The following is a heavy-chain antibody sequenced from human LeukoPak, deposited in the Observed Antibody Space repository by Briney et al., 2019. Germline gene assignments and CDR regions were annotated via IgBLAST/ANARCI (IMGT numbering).Heavy chain of an antibody. CDR2: LYSGETT. CDR1: GFTVSSKH. CDR3: ARLGSYYDMDV. V-gene: IGHV3-53*01. D-gene: IGHD3-10*01. J-gene: IGHJ6*02. Sequence: GGSLRLSCVASGFTVSSKHMSWVRQAPGKGLEWVSLLYSGETTYYADSVKGRFTISRDNSKNTLYLQMNSLRAEDTAVYYCARLGSYYDMDVWGPGTTVTVSS.